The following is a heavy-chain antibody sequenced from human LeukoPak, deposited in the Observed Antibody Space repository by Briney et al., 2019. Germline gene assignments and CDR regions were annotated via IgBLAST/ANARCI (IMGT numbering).Heavy chain of an antibody. CDR1: GGSISSSSYY. V-gene: IGHV4-39*07. Sequence: SETLSLTCTVSGGSISSSSYYWGWIRQPPGKGLEWIGSIYYSGSTYYNPSLKSRVTISIDTSKNQFSLKLSSVTAADTAVYYCARVGGWLPDAFDIWGQGTMVTVSS. J-gene: IGHJ3*02. D-gene: IGHD6-19*01. CDR3: ARVGGWLPDAFDI. CDR2: IYYSGST.